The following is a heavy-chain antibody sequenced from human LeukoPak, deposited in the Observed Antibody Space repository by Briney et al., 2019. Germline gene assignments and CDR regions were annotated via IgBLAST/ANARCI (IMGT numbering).Heavy chain of an antibody. V-gene: IGHV1-8*02. D-gene: IGHD1-26*01. Sequence: ASVKVSCKASGGTFSSYAINWVRQATGQGLEWMGWMNPNSGNTGYAQKFQGRVTMTRNTSISTAYMELSSLRSEDTAVYYCARGYSRELLPDYWGQGTPVTVSS. CDR3: ARGYSRELLPDY. CDR2: MNPNSGNT. CDR1: GGTFSSYA. J-gene: IGHJ4*02.